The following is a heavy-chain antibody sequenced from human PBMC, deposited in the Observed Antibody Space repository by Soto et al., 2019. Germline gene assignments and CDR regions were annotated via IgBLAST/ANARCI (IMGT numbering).Heavy chain of an antibody. Sequence: QVQLVQSGAEVKKPGASVKVSCKASGYTFTSYGISWVRQAPGQGLEWMGWISAYNGNTNYAQKLQGRVTITADESTSTAYMELSSLRSEDTAVYYCARKVSGHYYYGMDVWGQGTTVTVSS. J-gene: IGHJ6*02. CDR2: ISAYNGNT. CDR3: ARKVSGHYYYGMDV. V-gene: IGHV1-18*04. CDR1: GYTFTSYG.